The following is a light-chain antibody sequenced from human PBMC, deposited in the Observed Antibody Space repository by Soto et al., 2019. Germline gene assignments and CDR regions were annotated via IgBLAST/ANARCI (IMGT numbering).Light chain of an antibody. CDR2: DDN. CDR3: GTWDSSLSAEV. J-gene: IGLJ2*01. V-gene: IGLV1-51*01. CDR1: NSNIGTNY. Sequence: QSVLTQPPSVSVAPGQKVTISCSGSNSNIGTNYVSWYQHLPGTAPKLLIHDDNKRPSGIPDRFSASKSGTSATLGITGLQTGDEADYYCGTWDSSLSAEVFGGGTKVTVL.